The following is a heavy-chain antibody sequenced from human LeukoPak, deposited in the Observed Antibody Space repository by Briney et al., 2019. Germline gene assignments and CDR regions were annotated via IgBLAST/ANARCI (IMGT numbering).Heavy chain of an antibody. CDR3: VREGEGPLSKDFDY. V-gene: IGHV1-2*02. CDR1: GFTFTDHY. Sequence: APMKVSCKSSGFTFTDHYIHWVRQGTGQGLEWMGYIGPHSTFTSSPQEFQGRVTMTRDASMSTAYMELTRLTSDDTAVYYCVREGEGPLSKDFDYWGQGTLVTVSS. D-gene: IGHD2/OR15-2a*01. CDR2: IGPHSTFT. J-gene: IGHJ4*02.